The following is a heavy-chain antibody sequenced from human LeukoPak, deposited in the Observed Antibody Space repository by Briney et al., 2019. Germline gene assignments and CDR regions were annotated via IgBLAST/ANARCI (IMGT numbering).Heavy chain of an antibody. J-gene: IGHJ4*02. CDR2: IRGSGGST. Sequence: PGGSLRLPCAASGFTVGSYAMYWVRQAPGKGLEWVSGIRGSGGSTFYTDSVKGRFTISRDNSENTVDLQMNSLRADDTAVYYCAKTTAGYSSGRYPGWPVDYWGQGTLVTVSS. CDR1: GFTVGSYA. D-gene: IGHD6-19*01. CDR3: AKTTAGYSSGRYPGWPVDY. V-gene: IGHV3-23*01.